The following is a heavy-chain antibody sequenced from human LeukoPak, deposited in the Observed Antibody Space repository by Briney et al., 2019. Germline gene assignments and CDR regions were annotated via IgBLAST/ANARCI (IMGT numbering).Heavy chain of an antibody. CDR1: GFIFTNYF. D-gene: IGHD3-3*01. J-gene: IGHJ4*02. CDR2: IKHDGSEK. CDR3: ATDRGWRTSGYYLYYFEY. V-gene: IGHV3-7*01. Sequence: GGSLRLSCAASGFIFTNYFMSWVRQAPGKGLEWVASIKHDGSEKYYVDSVRGQFTISRDNTMNSLYLQMSSLRAEDTAVYYCATDRGWRTSGYYLYYFEYWGQGTLVTFSS.